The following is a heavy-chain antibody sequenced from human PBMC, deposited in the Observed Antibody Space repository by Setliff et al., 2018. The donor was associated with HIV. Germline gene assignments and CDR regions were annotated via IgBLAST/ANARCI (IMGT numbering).Heavy chain of an antibody. CDR1: GGSIRSSSYY. D-gene: IGHD6-19*01. Sequence: SETLSLTCNVSGGSIRSSSYYWGWIRQPPGKGLEWIGSIYYRGNTYYNPSLKSRVTISVDTSKNQFSLKLTSVTAADTAVYYCARHYGGGWYVRVLATSFDYWGQGTLVTVSS. J-gene: IGHJ4*02. CDR2: IYYRGNT. V-gene: IGHV4-39*01. CDR3: ARHYGGGWYVRVLATSFDY.